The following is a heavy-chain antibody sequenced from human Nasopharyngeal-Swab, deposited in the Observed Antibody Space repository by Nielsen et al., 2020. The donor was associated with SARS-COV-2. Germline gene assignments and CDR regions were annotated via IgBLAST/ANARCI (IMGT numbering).Heavy chain of an antibody. V-gene: IGHV4-34*01. J-gene: IGHJ4*02. D-gene: IGHD6-13*01. CDR3: ARGIVVDSSSWYPSYFDY. CDR2: INHSGST. CDR1: GGSFSGYY. Sequence: GSLRLSCAVYGGSFSGYYWSWIRQPPGKGLEWIGEINHSGSTNYNPSLKSRVTISVDTSKNQFSLKLNSGTAADTAVYYCARGIVVDSSSWYPSYFDYWGQGTLVTVSS.